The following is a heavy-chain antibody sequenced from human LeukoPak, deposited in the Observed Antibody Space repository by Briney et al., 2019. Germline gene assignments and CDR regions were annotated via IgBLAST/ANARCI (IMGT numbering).Heavy chain of an antibody. CDR1: GYTFTGYY. CDR3: ARGGARGSYYFDY. J-gene: IGHJ4*02. V-gene: IGHV1-2*02. CDR2: INPNSGGT. Sequence: SVKVSCKASGYTFTGYYMHWVRQAPGQGLEWMGWINPNSGGTNYAQKFQGRVTMTRDTSISTAYMELSRLRSDDTAVYYCARGGARGSYYFDYWGQGTLVTVSS. D-gene: IGHD1-26*01.